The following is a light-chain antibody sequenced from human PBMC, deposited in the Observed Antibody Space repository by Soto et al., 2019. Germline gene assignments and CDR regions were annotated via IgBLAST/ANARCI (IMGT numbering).Light chain of an antibody. CDR1: NIGSKS. Sequence: SYELTQPPSVSGAPGQTARITCGGDNIGSKSVHWYQQKPGQAPVLVVYNDRDRPSGIPERFSGSNSGNTATLTISRVEAGDEADYYCQLWVSSSHHFYAFGTGTKVTVL. V-gene: IGLV3-21*02. CDR2: NDR. J-gene: IGLJ1*01. CDR3: QLWVSSSHHFYA.